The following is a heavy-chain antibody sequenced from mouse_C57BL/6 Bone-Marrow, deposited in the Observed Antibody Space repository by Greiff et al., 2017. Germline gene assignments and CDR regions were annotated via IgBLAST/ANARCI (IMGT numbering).Heavy chain of an antibody. CDR2: IHPNSGST. D-gene: IGHD1-1*01. V-gene: IGHV1-64*01. CDR1: GYTFTSYW. CDR3: ARERIITTVVAPFDC. Sequence: QVQLQQPGAELVQPGASVTLSCKASGYTFTSYWMHWVKQRPGQGLEWIGMIHPNSGSTNYNEKFKSKATLTVDKSSSTAYMQLSSLTSEHSAVYYCARERIITTVVAPFDCGGQGTTLTVSS. J-gene: IGHJ2*01.